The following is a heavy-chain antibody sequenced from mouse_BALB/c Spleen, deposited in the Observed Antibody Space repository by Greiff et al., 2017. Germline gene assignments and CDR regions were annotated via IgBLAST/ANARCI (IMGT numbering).Heavy chain of an antibody. J-gene: IGHJ1*01. CDR3: ARRGYYGSNWYFDV. CDR2: INPYNDGT. D-gene: IGHD1-1*01. V-gene: IGHV1-14*01. Sequence: EVQVVESGPELVKPGASVKMSCKASGYTFTSYVMHWVKQKPGQGLEWIGYINPYNDGTKYNEKFKGKATLTSDKSSSTAYMELSSLTSEDSAVYYCARRGYYGSNWYFDVWGAGTTVTVSS. CDR1: GYTFTSYV.